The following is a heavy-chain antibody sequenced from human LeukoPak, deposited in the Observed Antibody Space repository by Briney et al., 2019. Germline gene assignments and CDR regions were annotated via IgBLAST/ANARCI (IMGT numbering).Heavy chain of an antibody. Sequence: GGSLRLSCAASGFTFSDYYMSWIRQALGKGLEWVSYISSSGSTIYYADSVKGRFTISRDNAKNSLYLQMNSLRAEDTAVYYCARGVGIVVVVAATGDAFDIWGQGTMVTVSS. CDR2: ISSSGSTI. J-gene: IGHJ3*02. D-gene: IGHD2-15*01. CDR1: GFTFSDYY. V-gene: IGHV3-11*01. CDR3: ARGVGIVVVVAATGDAFDI.